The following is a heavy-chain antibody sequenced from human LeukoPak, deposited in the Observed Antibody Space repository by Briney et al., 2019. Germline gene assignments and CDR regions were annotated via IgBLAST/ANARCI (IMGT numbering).Heavy chain of an antibody. CDR3: AGVDFWSGYSFGY. V-gene: IGHV3-21*01. CDR1: GFTFTNAW. Sequence: PGGSLRLSCAASGFTFTNAWMNWVRQAPGKGLEWVSSISSSSSYIYYADSVKGRFTISRDNAKNSLYLQMNSLRAEDTAVYYCAGVDFWSGYSFGYWGQGTLVTVSS. CDR2: ISSSSSYI. D-gene: IGHD3-3*01. J-gene: IGHJ4*02.